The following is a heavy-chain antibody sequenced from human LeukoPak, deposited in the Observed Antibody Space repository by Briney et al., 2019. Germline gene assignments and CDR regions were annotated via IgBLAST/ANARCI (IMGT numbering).Heavy chain of an antibody. Sequence: TSETLSLTCAVSGGSISSGGYSWSWIRQPPGKGLEWIGYIYHSGSTYYNPSLKSRVTISVDRSKNQFSLKVNSVTAADTAMYYCARHPFSDGFDIWGQGTMVTVSS. CDR1: GGSISSGGYS. V-gene: IGHV4-30-2*01. CDR2: IYHSGST. J-gene: IGHJ3*02. CDR3: ARHPFSDGFDI.